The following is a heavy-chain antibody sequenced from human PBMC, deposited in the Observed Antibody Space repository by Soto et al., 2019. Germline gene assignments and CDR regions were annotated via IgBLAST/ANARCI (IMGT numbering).Heavy chain of an antibody. V-gene: IGHV3-30*03. CDR2: ISYDGSNK. D-gene: IGHD3-3*01. J-gene: IGHJ6*03. Sequence: QVQLVESGGGVVQPGRSLRLSCAASGFTFSSYGMHWVRQAPGKGLEWVAVISYDGSNKYYADSVKGRFTISRDNSKNTLYLQMNSLRAEDTAVYYCARDISTWDYDFWSGYYRHYYYYMDVWGKGTTVTVSS. CDR3: ARDISTWDYDFWSGYYRHYYYYMDV. CDR1: GFTFSSYG.